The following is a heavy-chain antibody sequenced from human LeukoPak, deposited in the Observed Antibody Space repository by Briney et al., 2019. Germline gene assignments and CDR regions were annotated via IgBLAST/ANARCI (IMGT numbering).Heavy chain of an antibody. Sequence: GESLKISCKGSGYNFTNYWIGWVRQMPGKGLEWMGIVYPADSDTRYSPSFQGQVTISADKTTTAAYLQWTSLKASDTAIYYCARKWEQLQGGMDVWGQGTTVTVSS. D-gene: IGHD1-26*01. V-gene: IGHV5-51*01. J-gene: IGHJ6*02. CDR2: VYPADSDT. CDR3: ARKWEQLQGGMDV. CDR1: GYNFTNYW.